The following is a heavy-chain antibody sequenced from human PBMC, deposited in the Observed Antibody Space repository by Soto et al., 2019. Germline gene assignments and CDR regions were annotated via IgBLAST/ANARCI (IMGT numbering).Heavy chain of an antibody. CDR2: VGSRNSET. D-gene: IGHD3-22*01. V-gene: IGHV3-48*02. CDR1: GFPFRSYS. Sequence: GGSLRLSCTATGFPFRSYSMNWVRQAPGKGLEWVSYVGSRNSETSYADSVKGRFTVSRDNAKNSLYLQMDSLRDEDTAVYYCARIRITMVVVAPRAFDVWGQGTMVTVSS. J-gene: IGHJ3*01. CDR3: ARIRITMVVVAPRAFDV.